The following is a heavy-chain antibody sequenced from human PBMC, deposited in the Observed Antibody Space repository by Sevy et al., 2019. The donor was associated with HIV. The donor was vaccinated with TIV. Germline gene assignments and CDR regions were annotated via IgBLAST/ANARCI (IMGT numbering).Heavy chain of an antibody. V-gene: IGHV3-33*01. CDR2: IWNDGSNK. CDR3: ARGCHFNYRSANRDFDY. Sequence: GGSLRLSCAASGFTFSNYGMHWVRQAPGKGLEWVAVIWNDGSNKYYADSVKGRFTISRDNSKNTLYLQMNSLRDEDTAVYFCARGCHFNYRSANRDFDYWGQGTLVTVSS. CDR1: GFTFSNYG. D-gene: IGHD6-19*01. J-gene: IGHJ4*02.